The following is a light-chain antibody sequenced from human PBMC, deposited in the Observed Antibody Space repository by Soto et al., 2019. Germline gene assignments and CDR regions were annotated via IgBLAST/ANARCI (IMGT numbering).Light chain of an antibody. V-gene: IGKV3-11*01. CDR2: YAS. J-gene: IGKJ4*01. CDR1: QSVSSY. Sequence: EIVLTQSPATLSLSPGERATLSCRASQSVSSYLAWYPQKPGQAPRLLIYYASNRATGIPARFSGSGSGTDFTLTISSLEPEDFAVYYCQQRSNWPLTFGGGTKVEIK. CDR3: QQRSNWPLT.